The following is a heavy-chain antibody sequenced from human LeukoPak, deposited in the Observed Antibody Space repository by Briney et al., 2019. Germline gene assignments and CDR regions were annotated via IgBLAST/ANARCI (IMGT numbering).Heavy chain of an antibody. J-gene: IGHJ5*02. CDR3: ARSYYYDSSGYSDNWFDP. Sequence: ASVKVSCKASGCTFTGYYMHWVRQAPGQGLEWMGWINPNSGGTSYAQKFQGWVTMTRDTSISTAYMELSRLRSDDTAVYYCARSYYYDSSGYSDNWFDPWGQGTLVTVSS. CDR2: INPNSGGT. D-gene: IGHD3-22*01. CDR1: GCTFTGYY. V-gene: IGHV1-2*04.